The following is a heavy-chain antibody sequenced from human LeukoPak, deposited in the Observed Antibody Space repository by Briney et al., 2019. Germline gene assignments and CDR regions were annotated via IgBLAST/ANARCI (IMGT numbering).Heavy chain of an antibody. CDR3: ARHWV. D-gene: IGHD3-16*01. CDR1: GFTFSDFD. CDR2: ISKSGGDT. J-gene: IGHJ4*02. Sequence: QPGGSLRLSCAASGFTFSDFDMCWVRQAPGKGLEWVSTISKSGGDTYCADSVKGRFTISRDNSKSTLYLQMNNLRVDDAAVYYCARHWVWGQGTLVTVSS. V-gene: IGHV3-23*01.